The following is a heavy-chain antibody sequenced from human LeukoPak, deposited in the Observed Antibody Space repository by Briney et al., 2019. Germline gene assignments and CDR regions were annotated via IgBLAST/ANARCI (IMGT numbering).Heavy chain of an antibody. Sequence: SETLSLTCSDSGGSISSGVYYWSWIRQHPGKGLEWIGYIYYSGSTNYNPSLKSRVTISVDTSKNQFSLKLSSVTAADTAVYYCARVSAAWNLFAFDIWGQGTMVTVSS. CDR1: GGSISSGVYY. CDR3: ARVSAAWNLFAFDI. D-gene: IGHD1-1*01. J-gene: IGHJ3*02. CDR2: IYYSGST. V-gene: IGHV4-61*08.